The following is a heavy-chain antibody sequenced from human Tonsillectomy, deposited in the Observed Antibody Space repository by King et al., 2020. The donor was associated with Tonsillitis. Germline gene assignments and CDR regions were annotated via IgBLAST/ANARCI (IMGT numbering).Heavy chain of an antibody. CDR3: TTGTAVANYYYYYHMDV. Sequence: VQLVESGGGLVKPGGSLRLSCAASGFTFSNAWMNWVRQAPGKGREWVGRIKSRTDGGKTDYAAPVKGRFTFSRDDSKNTLYLQMNGLKTEDTAVYYCTTGTAVANYYYYYHMDVWGTGTTVTVSS. CDR2: IKSRTDGGKT. CDR1: GFTFSNAW. V-gene: IGHV3-15*07. J-gene: IGHJ6*03. D-gene: IGHD6-13*01.